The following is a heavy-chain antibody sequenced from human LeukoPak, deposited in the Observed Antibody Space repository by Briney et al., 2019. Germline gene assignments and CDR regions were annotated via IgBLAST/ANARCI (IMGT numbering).Heavy chain of an antibody. CDR3: ARVDCTNGVCHGFDY. CDR1: GFTFSSYW. V-gene: IGHV3-7*01. D-gene: IGHD2-8*01. Sequence: GGSLRLSCAASGFTFSSYWTTWVRQAPGKGLEWVANIKQDGSEKYYVDSVKGRFTISRDNAKNSLYLQMNSLRAEDTAVYYCARVDCTNGVCHGFDYWGQGTLVTVSS. CDR2: IKQDGSEK. J-gene: IGHJ4*02.